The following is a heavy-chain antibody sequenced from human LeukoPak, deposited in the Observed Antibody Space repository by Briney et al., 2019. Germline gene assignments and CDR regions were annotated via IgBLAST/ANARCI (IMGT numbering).Heavy chain of an antibody. CDR1: GFTFSSYE. D-gene: IGHD3-3*01. V-gene: IGHV3-48*03. J-gene: IGHJ4*02. Sequence: GGSQRLSCAASGFTFSSYEMNWVRQAPGKGLEWVSYISSSGSTIYYADSVKGRFTISRDNAKNSLYLQMNSLRAEDTAVYYCASFDDYDFWSGYSYWGQGTLVTVSS. CDR2: ISSSGSTI. CDR3: ASFDDYDFWSGYSY.